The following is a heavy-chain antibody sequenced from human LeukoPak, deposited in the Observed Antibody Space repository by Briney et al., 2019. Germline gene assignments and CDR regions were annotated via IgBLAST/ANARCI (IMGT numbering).Heavy chain of an antibody. J-gene: IGHJ6*03. D-gene: IGHD2-2*01. CDR3: AREKEGYCSRTSCYLDYYYYYMDV. CDR1: GFTFSSYW. CDR2: IKQDGGEK. Sequence: GGSLRLSCAASGFTFSSYWMSWVRQAPGKGLEWVANIKQDGGEKYYVDSVKGRFTISRDNAKNSLYLQMNSLRAEDTAVYYCAREKEGYCSRTSCYLDYYYYYMDVWGKGTTVTISS. V-gene: IGHV3-7*01.